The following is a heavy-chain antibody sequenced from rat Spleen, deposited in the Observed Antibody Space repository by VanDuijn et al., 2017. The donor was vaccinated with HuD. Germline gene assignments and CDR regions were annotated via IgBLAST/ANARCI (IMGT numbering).Heavy chain of an antibody. D-gene: IGHD2-7*01. V-gene: IGHV5-31*01. J-gene: IGHJ3*01. CDR2: ISPTGGST. Sequence: EVQLVESGGGLVQPGRSLKLSCVASGFTFNNYGMTWIRQAPGKGLEWVASISPTGGSTYYRDSVKGRFTFSRDNAKSTLYLQMDSLRSEDTATYYCTAHGNRISRFAYWGQGTLVTVSS. CDR1: GFTFNNYG. CDR3: TAHGNRISRFAY.